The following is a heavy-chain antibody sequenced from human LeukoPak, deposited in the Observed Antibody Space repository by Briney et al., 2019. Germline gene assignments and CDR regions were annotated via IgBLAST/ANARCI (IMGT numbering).Heavy chain of an antibody. J-gene: IGHJ4*02. Sequence: SETLSLACAVYGGSFSGYYWSWIRQPPGKGLEWIGEINHSGSTNYNPSLKSRVTISVDTSKNQFSLKLSSVTAADTAVYYCVRRWYSYGWDYWGQGTLVTVSS. CDR1: GGSFSGYY. D-gene: IGHD5-18*01. CDR3: VRRWYSYGWDY. V-gene: IGHV4-34*01. CDR2: INHSGST.